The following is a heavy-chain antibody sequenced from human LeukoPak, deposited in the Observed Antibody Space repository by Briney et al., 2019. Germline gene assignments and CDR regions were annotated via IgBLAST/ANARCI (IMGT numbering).Heavy chain of an antibody. V-gene: IGHV3-74*01. D-gene: IGHD3-10*01. CDR3: ARGNSHAFDI. CDR1: GFPLSSYW. J-gene: IGHJ3*02. Sequence: GGSPRLSCAASGFPLSSYWMHWVRQAPGKGLVWVSRITSDGSTTSYADSVKGRFTISRDNAKNTLYLQMNSLRVEDTAVYYCARGNSHAFDIWGQGTMVTVSS. CDR2: ITSDGSTT.